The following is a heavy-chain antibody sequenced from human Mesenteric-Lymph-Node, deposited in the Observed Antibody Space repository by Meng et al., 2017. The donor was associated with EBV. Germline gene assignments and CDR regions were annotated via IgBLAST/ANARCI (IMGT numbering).Heavy chain of an antibody. CDR2: IYWDDDK. J-gene: IGHJ4*02. Sequence: LMVSGPTLVTPPTPLTLTCTFSGFSLSNSGVGVGWIRQPPGKALEWLALIYWDDDKRYSPSLKSRLTITKDTSKNQVVLTMTNMDPVDTATYYCAHGQARGAFDYWGQGTLVTVSS. CDR3: AHGQARGAFDY. V-gene: IGHV2-5*02. D-gene: IGHD1-26*01. CDR1: GFSLSNSGVG.